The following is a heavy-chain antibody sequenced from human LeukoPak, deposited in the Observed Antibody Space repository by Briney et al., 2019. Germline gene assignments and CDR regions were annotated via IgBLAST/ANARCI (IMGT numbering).Heavy chain of an antibody. J-gene: IGHJ4*02. CDR3: AKVLSVAVSKGEYYFSC. CDR2: ISYDGSNK. CDR1: GFTFSSYA. V-gene: IGHV3-30*04. D-gene: IGHD6-19*01. Sequence: PGRSLRLSCAASGFTFSSYAMHWVRQAPGKGLEWVAVISYDGSNKYYADSVKGRFTISRDNSKNTLYLQMNSLRAEDTAVYYCAKVLSVAVSKGEYYFSCWGQGALVAVSS.